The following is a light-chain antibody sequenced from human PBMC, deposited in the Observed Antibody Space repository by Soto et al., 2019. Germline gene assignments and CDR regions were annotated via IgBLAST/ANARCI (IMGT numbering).Light chain of an antibody. J-gene: IGKJ1*01. V-gene: IGKV1-27*01. CDR1: QGIIDY. Sequence: DIQMTQSPSSLSASVGDTVTITCRASQGIIDYLAWYQQRPGKVPKLLIYAASTLQTGVPSRFSGSGAGTDFTLTNSSLQPEDVATYDCQKYDTARQTFGQGTRVEIK. CDR2: AAS. CDR3: QKYDTARQT.